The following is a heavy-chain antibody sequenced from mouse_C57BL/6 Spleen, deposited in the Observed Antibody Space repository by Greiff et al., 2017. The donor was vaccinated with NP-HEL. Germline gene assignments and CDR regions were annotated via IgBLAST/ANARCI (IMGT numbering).Heavy chain of an antibody. V-gene: IGHV1-42*01. CDR2: INPSTGGT. J-gene: IGHJ2*01. CDR1: GYSFTGYY. Sequence: VQLQQSGPELVKPGASVKISCKASGYSFTGYYMNWVKQSPEKSLEWIGEINPSTGGTTYNQKFKAKATLTVDKSSSTAYMQLKSLTSEDSAVYYCARKGDDGYYVGYWGQGTTLTVSS. D-gene: IGHD2-3*01. CDR3: ARKGDDGYYVGY.